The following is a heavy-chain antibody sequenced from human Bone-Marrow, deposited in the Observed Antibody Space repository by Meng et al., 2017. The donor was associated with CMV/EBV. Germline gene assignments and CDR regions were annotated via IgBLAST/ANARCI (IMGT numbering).Heavy chain of an antibody. CDR1: GFTFSSYW. CDR2: INGDGSST. V-gene: IGHV3-74*01. J-gene: IGHJ4*02. D-gene: IGHD3-16*01. Sequence: GGSLRLSCAASGFTFSSYWMHWVRQAPGKGLVWVSRINGDGSSTAYADSVKGRFTISRDNGKNTLYLQMNSLRAEDTAVYYCARDGGSTFFYYWGQGVLVTVSS. CDR3: ARDGGSTFFYY.